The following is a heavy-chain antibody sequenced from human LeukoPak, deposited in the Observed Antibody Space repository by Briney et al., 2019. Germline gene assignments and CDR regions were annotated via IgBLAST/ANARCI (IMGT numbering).Heavy chain of an antibody. CDR2: IYTSGST. CDR3: ARSSLVGAINGGYYFDY. J-gene: IGHJ4*02. D-gene: IGHD1-26*01. CDR1: GGSISSYY. Sequence: SETLSLTCTVSGGSISSYYWSWIRQPAGKGLEWIGRIYTSGSTNYNPSLKSRVTMSVDTSKNQFSLKLSSVTAADTAVYYCARSSLVGAINGGYYFDYWGQGTLVTVSS. V-gene: IGHV4-4*07.